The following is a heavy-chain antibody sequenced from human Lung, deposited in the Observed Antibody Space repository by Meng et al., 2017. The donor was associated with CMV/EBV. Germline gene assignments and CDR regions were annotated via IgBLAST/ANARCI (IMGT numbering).Heavy chain of an antibody. D-gene: IGHD5-24*01. CDR2: IDIDGRDI. CDR3: ARGLEEYLGWEMGY. V-gene: IGHV3-74*03. J-gene: IGHJ4*02. CDR1: GFTLRSYW. Sequence: EVQLVESGGGLVQPGVSLRLYCAVSGFTLRSYWMHWVRQAPGKGLEWVSRIDIDGRDITYADSVKGRFTISRDTAKNTLYLEMSSLRVEDTAVYYCARGLEEYLGWEMGYWGQGTLVTVSS.